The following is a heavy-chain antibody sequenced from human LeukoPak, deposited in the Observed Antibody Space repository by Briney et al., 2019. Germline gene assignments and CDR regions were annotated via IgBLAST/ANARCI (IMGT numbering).Heavy chain of an antibody. V-gene: IGHV3-21*01. D-gene: IGHD5-24*01. J-gene: IGHJ4*02. CDR2: ISSSSSYI. CDR1: GFTFSSYS. CDR3: ARDPGHNPFYFDY. Sequence: GGSLRLSCAASGFTFSSYSMNWVRQAPGKGLEWVSSISSSSSYIYYADSVKGRFTISRDNAKNSLYLQMNSLRAEDTAVYYCARDPGHNPFYFDYWGQGTLVTVSS.